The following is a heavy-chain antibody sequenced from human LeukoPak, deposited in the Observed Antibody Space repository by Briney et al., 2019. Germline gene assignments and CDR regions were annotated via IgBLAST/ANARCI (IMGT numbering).Heavy chain of an antibody. D-gene: IGHD2-15*01. V-gene: IGHV3-23*01. CDR3: AKQLGYCSDGSCYFPY. Sequence: GGSLRLSCAASGFTFSSSAMSWVRQCPGKGLEWVSAISNNGGYTYYADSVQGRFTISRDNSKSTLCLQMNSLRAEDTAVYYCAKQLGYCSDGSCYFPYWGQGTLVTVSS. CDR1: GFTFSSSA. CDR2: ISNNGGYT. J-gene: IGHJ4*02.